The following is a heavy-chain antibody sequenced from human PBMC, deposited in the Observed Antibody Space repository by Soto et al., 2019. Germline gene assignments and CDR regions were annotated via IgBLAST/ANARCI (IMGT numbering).Heavy chain of an antibody. Sequence: GSLRLSCAGSGFTFSSYGIHWVRQAPGKGLEWVALISYDGGNEKYTESVKDRFTISRDDSHNVAYLQMSSLRTEDTAMYYCAKDRYSGTYPTDFDYWGQGSLVTVSS. J-gene: IGHJ4*02. V-gene: IGHV3-30*18. D-gene: IGHD1-26*01. CDR1: GFTFSSYG. CDR2: ISYDGGNE. CDR3: AKDRYSGTYPTDFDY.